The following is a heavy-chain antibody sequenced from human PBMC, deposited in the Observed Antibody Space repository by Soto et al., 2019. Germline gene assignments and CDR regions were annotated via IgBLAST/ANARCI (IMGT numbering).Heavy chain of an antibody. CDR2: ISAYNGNT. V-gene: IGHV1-18*04. J-gene: IGHJ4*02. D-gene: IGHD6-19*01. CDR3: ARVLSSGWYPAGY. CDR1: GYSFTSHY. Sequence: ASVKVSCKAIGYSFTSHYMHWVRQAPGQGLEWMGWISAYNGNTNYAQKLQGRVTMTTDTSTSTAYMELRSLRSDDTAVYYCARVLSSGWYPAGYWGQGTLVTVSS.